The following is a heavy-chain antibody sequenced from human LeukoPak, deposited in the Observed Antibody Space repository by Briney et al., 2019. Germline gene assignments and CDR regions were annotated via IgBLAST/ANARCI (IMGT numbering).Heavy chain of an antibody. CDR1: GFTFSNYW. CDR3: ARDYGDSY. D-gene: IGHD4-17*01. Sequence: GGSLRLSCAASGFTFSNYWMTWVRQAPGKGLEWVANIKPDGSAQYYVDSVKGRFTISRDSAKNSVYLQMNSLRAEDTAVYYCARDYGDSYWGQGALVTVSS. V-gene: IGHV3-7*04. CDR2: IKPDGSAQ. J-gene: IGHJ4*02.